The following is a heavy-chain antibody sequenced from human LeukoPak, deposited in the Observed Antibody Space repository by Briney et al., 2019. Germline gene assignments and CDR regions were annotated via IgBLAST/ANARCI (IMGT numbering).Heavy chain of an antibody. CDR3: AKEPPPRGSSSWYFYY. CDR2: IRYDGSNK. V-gene: IGHV3-30*02. J-gene: IGHJ4*02. CDR1: GFTFSSYG. D-gene: IGHD6-13*01. Sequence: PGGSLRLSCAASGFTFSSYGMHWVRQAPGKGLEWVAFIRYDGSNKYYADSVKGRFTISRDNSKNTLYLQMNSLRAEDTAVYYCAKEPPPRGSSSWYFYYWGQGTLVTVSS.